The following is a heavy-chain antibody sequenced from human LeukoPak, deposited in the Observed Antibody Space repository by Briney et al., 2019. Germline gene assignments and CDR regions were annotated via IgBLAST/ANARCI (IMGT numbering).Heavy chain of an antibody. V-gene: IGHV4-34*01. Sequence: ASETLSLTCAVYGGSFSDYYWSWIRQPPGKGLEWIGEVTHSRSTNYNPSLKSRVTISVVTSMNQFSLKLSSVTAADTAVYYCARRLPVAGRAPDYWGPGTLVTVSP. CDR3: ARRLPVAGRAPDY. D-gene: IGHD6-19*01. J-gene: IGHJ4*02. CDR1: GGSFSDYY. CDR2: VTHSRST.